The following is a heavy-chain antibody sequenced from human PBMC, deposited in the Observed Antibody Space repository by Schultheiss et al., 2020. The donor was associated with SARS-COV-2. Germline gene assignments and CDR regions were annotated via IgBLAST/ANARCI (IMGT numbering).Heavy chain of an antibody. CDR2: ISYDGSNK. CDR3: ARGPAYYYDSSGYWCGY. D-gene: IGHD3-22*01. CDR1: GFTFSSYA. J-gene: IGHJ4*02. Sequence: GGSLRLSCAASGFTFSSYAMHWVRQAPGKGLEWVAGISYDGSNKYHADSVKGRFTISRDNAKNSLYLQMNSLRAEDTAVYYCARGPAYYYDSSGYWCGYWGQGTLVTVSS. V-gene: IGHV3-30*04.